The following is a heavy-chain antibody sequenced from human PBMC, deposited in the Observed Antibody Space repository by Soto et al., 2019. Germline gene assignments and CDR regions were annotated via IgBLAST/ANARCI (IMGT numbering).Heavy chain of an antibody. CDR3: ARGSCSSTSCYHPYYYYGMDV. J-gene: IGHJ6*02. Sequence: SVKVSCKASGGTFSSYAIRWVRQAPGHGLAWMGGIIPIFGTANYAQKFQGRVTVTADESTSTAYMELSSLRSEDTAVYYCARGSCSSTSCYHPYYYYGMDVWGQGTTVTVSS. D-gene: IGHD2-2*01. V-gene: IGHV1-69*13. CDR1: GGTFSSYA. CDR2: IIPIFGTA.